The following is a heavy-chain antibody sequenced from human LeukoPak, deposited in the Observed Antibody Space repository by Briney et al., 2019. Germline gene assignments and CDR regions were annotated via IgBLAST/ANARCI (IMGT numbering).Heavy chain of an antibody. J-gene: IGHJ4*02. Sequence: GGSLRLSCAASGFTFSNAWMSWVRQAPGKGLEWVGRIKSKTDGGTTDYAAPVKGRFTISRDDSKNTLYLQMNSLKTEDTAVYYCTTDGLWFGDSWAFDYWGQGTLVTVSS. CDR1: GFTFSNAW. D-gene: IGHD3-10*01. V-gene: IGHV3-15*01. CDR3: TTDGLWFGDSWAFDY. CDR2: IKSKTDGGTT.